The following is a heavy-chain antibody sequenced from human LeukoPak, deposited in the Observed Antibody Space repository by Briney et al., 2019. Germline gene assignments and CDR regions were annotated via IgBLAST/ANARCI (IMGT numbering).Heavy chain of an antibody. CDR3: AKMGHYYDSSGCVY. CDR2: ISGSGGST. J-gene: IGHJ4*02. D-gene: IGHD3-22*01. Sequence: PGGSLRLSCAASGFTFSSYAMSWVRQAPGKGLEWVSAISGSGGSTYYADSVKGRFTISRDNSKNTLYLQMNSLRAEDTAVYYCAKMGHYYDSSGCVYWGQGTLVTVSS. CDR1: GFTFSSYA. V-gene: IGHV3-23*01.